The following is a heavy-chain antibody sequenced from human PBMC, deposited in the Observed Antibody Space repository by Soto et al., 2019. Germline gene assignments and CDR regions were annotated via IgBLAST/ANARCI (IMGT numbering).Heavy chain of an antibody. Sequence: QAQLVESGGGLVKPGGSLRLSCAATGFTYSDYYMTWIRQAPGKGLEWVSYISSSGGLIYYADSVKGRFTISRDNARKSLYLQMRSLRAEDSAMYYCARDRYDFWSGSDHYGLDVWGQGTTVTVSS. D-gene: IGHD3-3*01. CDR2: ISSSGGLI. V-gene: IGHV3-11*01. CDR3: ARDRYDFWSGSDHYGLDV. CDR1: GFTYSDYY. J-gene: IGHJ6*02.